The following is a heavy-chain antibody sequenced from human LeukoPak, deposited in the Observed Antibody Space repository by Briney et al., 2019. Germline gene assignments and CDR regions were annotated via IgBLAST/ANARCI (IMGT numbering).Heavy chain of an antibody. D-gene: IGHD1-1*01. CDR1: GFTFSSSW. J-gene: IGHJ4*02. Sequence: PGGFLRLSCAASGFTFSSSWMNWVRQAPGRGLEWVATINQDGSEKYYVDSLKGRFTISRDNAKNSLYLQMNSLRVEDTAVYYCARGPRSDNFYWGQGTLVTVSS. CDR3: ARGPRSDNFY. V-gene: IGHV3-7*04. CDR2: INQDGSEK.